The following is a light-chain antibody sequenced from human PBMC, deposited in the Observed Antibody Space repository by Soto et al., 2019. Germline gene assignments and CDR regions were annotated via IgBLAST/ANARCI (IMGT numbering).Light chain of an antibody. J-gene: IGLJ2*01. CDR3: CSYADGQTLA. Sequence: QSALTQPASVSGSPGQSITISCTGASGDIGSHSYVSWYQQHPGKAPKLLIYEITTRPSGVSNRFSGSKSGTTASLIISGLQAEDEADYFCCSYADGQTLAFGGGTKVTVL. V-gene: IGLV2-14*01. CDR2: EIT. CDR1: SGDIGSHSY.